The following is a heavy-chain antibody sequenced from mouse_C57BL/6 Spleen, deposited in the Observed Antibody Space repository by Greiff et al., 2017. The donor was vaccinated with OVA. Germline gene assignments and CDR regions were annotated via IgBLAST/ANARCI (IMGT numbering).Heavy chain of an antibody. V-gene: IGHV1-72*01. J-gene: IGHJ1*03. D-gene: IGHD1-1*01. CDR1: GYTFTSYW. CDR3: AKKTGDYGSGYFDV. Sequence: QVQLQQPGAELVKPGASVKLSCTASGYTFTSYWMHWVKQRPGRGLEWIGRIDPNSGGTKYNEKFKSKATMTVDKPSNTAYMQLSRLTSEDSAVDYGAKKTGDYGSGYFDVWGKGTTVTVSS. CDR2: IDPNSGGT.